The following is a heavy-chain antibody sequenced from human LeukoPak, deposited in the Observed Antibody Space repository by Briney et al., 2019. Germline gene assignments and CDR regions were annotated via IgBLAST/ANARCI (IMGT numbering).Heavy chain of an antibody. CDR1: GFTFSSYS. CDR2: ISSSSSTI. D-gene: IGHD3-22*01. J-gene: IGHJ4*02. Sequence: GGSLRLSCAASGFTFSSYSMNWVRQAPGKGLEWVSYISSSSSTIYYADSVKGRFTISRDNAKNSLYLQMNSLRAEDTAVYYCAKSYYDSSGYYYPPWYFDYWGQGTLVTVSS. V-gene: IGHV3-48*01. CDR3: AKSYYDSSGYYYPPWYFDY.